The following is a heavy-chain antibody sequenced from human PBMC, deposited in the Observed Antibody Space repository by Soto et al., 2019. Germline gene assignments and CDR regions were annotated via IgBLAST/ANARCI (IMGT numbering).Heavy chain of an antibody. CDR3: AKNPELLGFLDAFDI. CDR2: INHSGST. CDR1: GGSFSGYY. D-gene: IGHD2-15*01. J-gene: IGHJ3*02. Sequence: PSETLSLTCAVYGGSFSGYYWSWIRQPPGKGLEWIGEINHSGSTNYNPSLKSRVTISVDTSKNQFSLKLSSVTAADTAVYYCAKNPELLGFLDAFDIWGQGTMVTVSS. V-gene: IGHV4-34*01.